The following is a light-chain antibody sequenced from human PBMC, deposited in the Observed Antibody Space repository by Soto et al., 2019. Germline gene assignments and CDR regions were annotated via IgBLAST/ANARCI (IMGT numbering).Light chain of an antibody. CDR3: QEYGSSLPWT. J-gene: IGKJ1*01. CDR2: GAS. Sequence: ENVLTQSPGTLSLSPGERATLSCRASQSVSSSYLAWYQQRPGQAPRLLIYGASRRATGIPDRFSGSGSGTDFTLTISRLEPEDFAVYYCQEYGSSLPWTFGQGTKVEIK. CDR1: QSVSSSY. V-gene: IGKV3-20*01.